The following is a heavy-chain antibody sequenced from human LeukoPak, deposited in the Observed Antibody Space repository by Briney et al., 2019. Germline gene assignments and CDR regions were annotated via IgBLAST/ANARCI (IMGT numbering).Heavy chain of an antibody. J-gene: IGHJ4*02. CDR1: GYTFTGYY. D-gene: IGHD3-22*01. CDR2: INPNSGGT. V-gene: IGHV1-2*02. CDR3: ARGERYYYDSSGYYFN. Sequence: ASVKVSCKASGYTFTGYYMHWVRQAPGQGLEWMGWINPNSGGTNYAQKFQGRVTMTRDTSISTAYMELSRLRSDDTAVYYCARGERYYYDSSGYYFNWGQGTLVIVSS.